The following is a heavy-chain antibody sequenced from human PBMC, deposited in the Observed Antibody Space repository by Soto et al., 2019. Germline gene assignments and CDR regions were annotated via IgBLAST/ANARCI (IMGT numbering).Heavy chain of an antibody. CDR1: GFTFSSYS. CDR2: ISSSSSYI. Sequence: GGSLRLSCAASGFTFSSYSMNWVRQAPGKGLEWVSSISSSSSYIYYADPVKGRFTISRDNAKNSLYLQMNSLRAEDTAVYYCARDVREGSGSYTYYYYMDVWGKGTTVTVSS. D-gene: IGHD3-10*01. J-gene: IGHJ6*03. V-gene: IGHV3-21*01. CDR3: ARDVREGSGSYTYYYYMDV.